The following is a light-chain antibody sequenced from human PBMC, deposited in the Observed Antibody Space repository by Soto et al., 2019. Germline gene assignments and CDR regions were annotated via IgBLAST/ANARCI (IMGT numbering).Light chain of an antibody. J-gene: IGLJ3*02. CDR3: SSFTGSNNYIV. V-gene: IGLV2-8*01. Sequence: QSALTQPPSVSGFPGQSVTISCTGPKSDIGGDNYVSWYHRQPGRAPKLIIYEVTERPSGVPGRFSGSKSGDTASLTVTGLQAEDEGEYYCSSFTGSNNYIVFGGGTKLTVL. CDR1: KSDIGGDNY. CDR2: EVT.